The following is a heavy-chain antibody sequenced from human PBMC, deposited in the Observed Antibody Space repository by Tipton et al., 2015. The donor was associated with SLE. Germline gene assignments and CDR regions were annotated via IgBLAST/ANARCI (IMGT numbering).Heavy chain of an antibody. V-gene: IGHV3-48*03. CDR2: ISSSGSTI. J-gene: IGHJ4*02. CDR3: ARDFRSGWLYGDDY. Sequence: SLRLSCAASGFTFSSYEMNWVRQAPGKGLEWVSYISSSGSTIYYADSVKGRFTISRDNAKNSLYLQMNSLRAEDTAVYYCARDFRSGWLYGDDYWGQGTLVTVSS. D-gene: IGHD6-19*01. CDR1: GFTFSSYE.